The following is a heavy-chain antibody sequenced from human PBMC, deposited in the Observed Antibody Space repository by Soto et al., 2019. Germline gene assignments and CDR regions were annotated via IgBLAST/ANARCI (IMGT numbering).Heavy chain of an antibody. CDR2: ISSSGTGI. V-gene: IGHV3-11*01. CDR1: GFTFSDYY. J-gene: IGHJ3*02. CDR3: ARAYADGFDI. Sequence: PGGSLRLSCAASGFTFSDYYMPWIRQAPGKGLEWGSYISSSGTGIYYPDSVKGRFTTYRDNGKNSLYLQMRSLRAEDTAVYYCARAYADGFDIWEQGTMVTVSS.